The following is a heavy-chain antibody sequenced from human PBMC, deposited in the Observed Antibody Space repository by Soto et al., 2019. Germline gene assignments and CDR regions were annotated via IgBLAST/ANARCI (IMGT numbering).Heavy chain of an antibody. J-gene: IGHJ4*02. D-gene: IGHD1-1*01. Sequence: VQLVESGGGLVQPGGSLRLSCAASGFAFGSYWMHWVRQAPGKGLEWVSRISQDGAIATQADSVKGRFTISRDNAKNTLFLQMNSLRADDTAVYYCLRDQRHWNEFGDQWGQGTLVTVSS. CDR3: LRDQRHWNEFGDQ. CDR1: GFAFGSYW. V-gene: IGHV3-74*01. CDR2: ISQDGAIA.